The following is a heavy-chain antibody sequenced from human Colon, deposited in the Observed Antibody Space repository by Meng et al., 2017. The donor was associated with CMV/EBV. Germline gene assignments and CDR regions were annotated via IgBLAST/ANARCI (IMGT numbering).Heavy chain of an antibody. CDR1: GYTFTSYG. D-gene: IGHD6-19*01. Sequence: ASVKVSCKASGYTFTSYGISWVRQAPGQGREWMGWISAYNGNTNYAQKPQGRVTMTTDTSTSTAYMELRSLRSDDTAVYYCARDLGAALRGQLLAPGTLLDYWGQGTLVTVSS. CDR2: ISAYNGNT. J-gene: IGHJ4*02. V-gene: IGHV1-18*01. CDR3: ARDLGAALRGQLLAPGTLLDY.